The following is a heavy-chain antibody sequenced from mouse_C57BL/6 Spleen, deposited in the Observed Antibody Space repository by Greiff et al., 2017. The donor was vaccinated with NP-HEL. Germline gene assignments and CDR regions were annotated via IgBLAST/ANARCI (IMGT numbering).Heavy chain of an antibody. CDR3: ARCGGLRRDYYAMDY. J-gene: IGHJ4*01. CDR1: GYAFSSSW. Sequence: QVQLKESGPELVKPGASVKISCKASGYAFSSSWMNWVKQRPGKGLEWIGRIYPGDGDTNYNGKFKGKATLTADKSSSTAYMQLSSLTSEDSAVYFCARCGGLRRDYYAMDYWGQGTSVTVSS. D-gene: IGHD2-4*01. CDR2: IYPGDGDT. V-gene: IGHV1-82*01.